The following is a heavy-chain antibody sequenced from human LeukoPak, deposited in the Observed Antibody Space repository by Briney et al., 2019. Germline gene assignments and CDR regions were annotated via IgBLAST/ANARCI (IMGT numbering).Heavy chain of an antibody. V-gene: IGHV3-13*01. CDR1: GFTFSDYD. Sequence: GGSLRLSCAASGFTFSDYDMHWVRQATGKGLEWVAAIGTAGDTYYTGSVKGRFTISRENAKNSLYLQMNSLRAGDTAVYYCARVAKERVGGVYYFDYWGQGTLVTVSS. J-gene: IGHJ4*02. D-gene: IGHD1-1*01. CDR3: ARVAKERVGGVYYFDY. CDR2: IGTAGDT.